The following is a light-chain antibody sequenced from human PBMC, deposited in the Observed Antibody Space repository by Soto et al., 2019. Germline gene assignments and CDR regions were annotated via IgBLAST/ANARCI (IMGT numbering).Light chain of an antibody. V-gene: IGKV3-20*01. J-gene: IGKJ1*01. CDR1: QGVSSTY. CDR2: GAP. Sequence: EIVLTQSPGTLSLSPGERATLSCRASQGVSSTYLAWYQQKLGQPPRLLIYGAPNRATGIADRFSGSGSGTDFTLTISRLEPEDFAVYYCQQYGSSPWTFGQGTKVDIK. CDR3: QQYGSSPWT.